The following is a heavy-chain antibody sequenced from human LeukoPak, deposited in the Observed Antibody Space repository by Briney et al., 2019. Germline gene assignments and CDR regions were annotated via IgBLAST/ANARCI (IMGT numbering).Heavy chain of an antibody. V-gene: IGHV4-59*01. CDR3: ARDQDLFDF. D-gene: IGHD3-3*01. CDR2: ISYSGNT. CDR1: GGSISSYY. Sequence: SETLSLTCTVSGGSISSYYWSWIRQPPGKGLEWIGFISYSGNTNYSPSLKSRVTISVDTSKNQFSLKLSSVTAADTAVYYCARDQDLFDFWGQGTLVTVSS. J-gene: IGHJ4*02.